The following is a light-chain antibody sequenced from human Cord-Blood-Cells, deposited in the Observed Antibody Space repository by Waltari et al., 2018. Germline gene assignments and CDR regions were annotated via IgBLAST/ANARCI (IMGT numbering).Light chain of an antibody. CDR1: KDISNY. Sequence: DIQMTQSPSSLSASVGDRVTITCQARKDISNYLNWYQQKPGKAPKLLIYDSSNLETGVPSRFSGSGSGTDFTFTISSLQPEDIATYYCQQYDNLPRTFGQGTKVEIK. V-gene: IGKV1-33*01. J-gene: IGKJ1*01. CDR2: DSS. CDR3: QQYDNLPRT.